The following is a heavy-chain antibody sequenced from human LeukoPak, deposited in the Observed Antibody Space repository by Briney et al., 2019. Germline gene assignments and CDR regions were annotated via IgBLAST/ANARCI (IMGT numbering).Heavy chain of an antibody. CDR1: GYTFTSYG. D-gene: IGHD3-22*01. CDR2: ISAYNGNT. J-gene: IGHJ4*02. Sequence: ASVKVSCKASGYTFTSYGISWVRQAPGQGLEWMGWISAYNGNTNYAQKLQGRVTMTTDTSTSTAYMELSSLRSEDTAVHYCARDPSYYYDSSGYYFDYWGQGTLVTVSS. CDR3: ARDPSYYYDSSGYYFDY. V-gene: IGHV1-18*01.